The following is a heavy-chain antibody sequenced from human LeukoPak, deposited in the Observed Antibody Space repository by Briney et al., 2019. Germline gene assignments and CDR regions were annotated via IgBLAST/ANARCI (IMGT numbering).Heavy chain of an antibody. J-gene: IGHJ4*02. V-gene: IGHV3-30-3*01. Sequence: PGRSLRLSCAASGFTFSSYAMHWVRQAPGKGLEWVAVISYDGSNKYYADSVKGRFTISRDNSKNTLYLQMNSLRAEDTAVYYCARAPYCSSASCYWASDYWGQGTLVTVSS. CDR1: GFTFSSYA. D-gene: IGHD2-2*01. CDR3: ARAPYCSSASCYWASDY. CDR2: ISYDGSNK.